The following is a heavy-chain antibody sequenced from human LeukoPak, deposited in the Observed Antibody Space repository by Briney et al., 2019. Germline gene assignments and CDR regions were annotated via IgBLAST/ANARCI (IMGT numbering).Heavy chain of an antibody. CDR1: GFTFSSYG. J-gene: IGHJ4*02. Sequence: GGPLRLSCAASGFTFSSYGMHWVRQAPGKGLEWVAVISYDGSNKYYADSVKGRFTISRDNSKNTLYLQMNSLRAEDTAVYYCAKEGRVVAATQSSPDYWGQGTLVTVSS. CDR3: AKEGRVVAATQSSPDY. V-gene: IGHV3-30*18. D-gene: IGHD2-15*01. CDR2: ISYDGSNK.